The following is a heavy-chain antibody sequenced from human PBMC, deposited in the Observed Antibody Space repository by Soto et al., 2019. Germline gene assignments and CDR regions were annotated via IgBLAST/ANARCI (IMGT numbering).Heavy chain of an antibody. J-gene: IGHJ6*02. CDR1: GYTFTSYG. Sequence: AASVKVSCKASGYTFTSYGISWVRQAPGQGLEWMGWISAYNGNTNYAQKLQGRVTMTTDTSTSTAYMELRSLRSDDTAVYYCARDPDSTSHYYYYYGMDVWGQGTTVTVSS. CDR3: ARDPDSTSHYYYYYGMDV. CDR2: ISAYNGNT. D-gene: IGHD6-6*01. V-gene: IGHV1-18*04.